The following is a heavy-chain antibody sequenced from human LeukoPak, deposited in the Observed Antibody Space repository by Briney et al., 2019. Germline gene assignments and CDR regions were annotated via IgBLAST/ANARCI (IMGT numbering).Heavy chain of an antibody. D-gene: IGHD6-13*01. V-gene: IGHV4-4*07. CDR2: IHNNEST. CDR1: GDAVYY. Sequence: SETLSLTCTVSGDAVYYWYWIRQPAGKGLEWIGRIHNNESTWSNTSLKSRVSMSIDTSKNQFSLKLSSVTAADTAVYYCARDRVGQQLVGRNYYYYYMDVWAKGPRSPSP. J-gene: IGHJ6*03. CDR3: ARDRVGQQLVGRNYYYYYMDV.